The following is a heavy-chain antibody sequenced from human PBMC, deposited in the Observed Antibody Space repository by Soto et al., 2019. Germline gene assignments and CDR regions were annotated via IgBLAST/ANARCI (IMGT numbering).Heavy chain of an antibody. D-gene: IGHD5-18*01. Sequence: QVQLVQSGAEVKKPESSVKVSCKAPGGTFSTYAISWVRQAPGQGLEWMGGIIPMFGTANYAQRFQDRVTITSDESTNTVNMGLSSLRSEDTAVYCCASGIQLWLRRINTGYSGWGEGTLVTVSS. CDR2: IIPMFGTA. J-gene: IGHJ4*02. CDR3: ASGIQLWLRRINTGYSG. CDR1: GGTFSTYA. V-gene: IGHV1-69*05.